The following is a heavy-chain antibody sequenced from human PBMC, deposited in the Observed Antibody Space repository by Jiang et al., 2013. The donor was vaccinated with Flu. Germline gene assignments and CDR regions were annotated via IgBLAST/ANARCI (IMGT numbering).Heavy chain of an antibody. V-gene: IGHV1-3*01. CDR3: ARSSEVVLIRGTYYFFGMDV. D-gene: IGHD3-3*01. Sequence: FSQDFEGRVTLTRDTSASTVYMELSTLRSEDTAIYYCARSSEVVLIRGTYYFFGMDVWGQGTTVTVSS. J-gene: IGHJ6*02.